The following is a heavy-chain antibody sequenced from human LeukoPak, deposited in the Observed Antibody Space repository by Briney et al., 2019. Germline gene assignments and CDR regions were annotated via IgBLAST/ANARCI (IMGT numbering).Heavy chain of an antibody. V-gene: IGHV3-33*01. CDR2: IWYDGSNK. D-gene: IGHD3-10*01. J-gene: IGHJ3*02. CDR3: ARALWFGESYDAFDI. Sequence: GGSLRLSCAASGFTFSSYGMHWVREAPGKGLEWVAVIWYDGSNKYYADSVKGGFTISRDNSKNTLYLQMNSLRAEDTAVYYCARALWFGESYDAFDIWGQGTMVTVSS. CDR1: GFTFSSYG.